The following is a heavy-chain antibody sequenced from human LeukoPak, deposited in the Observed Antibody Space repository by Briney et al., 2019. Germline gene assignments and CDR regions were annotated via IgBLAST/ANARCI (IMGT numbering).Heavy chain of an antibody. J-gene: IGHJ6*03. D-gene: IGHD3-3*01. CDR1: GFTFSSYG. V-gene: IGHV3-48*04. Sequence: GGSLRLSCAASGFTFSSYGMTWVRQAPGKGLEWVSYISSSSSSTIYYADSVKGRFTISRDNAKNSLYLQMNSLRAEDTAVYYCAKSADNYYYYYMDVWGKGTTVTVSS. CDR3: AKSADNYYYYYMDV. CDR2: ISSSSSSTI.